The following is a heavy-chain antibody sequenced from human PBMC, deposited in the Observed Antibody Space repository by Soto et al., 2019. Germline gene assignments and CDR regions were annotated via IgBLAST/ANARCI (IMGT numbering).Heavy chain of an antibody. CDR1: GFTFTSSA. Sequence: SVKVSCKASGFTFTSSAVQWVRQARGQRLEWIGWIVVGSGNTNYAQKFQERVTITRDMSTSTAYMELSSLRSEDTAVYYCAAGYCSGGSCYPYYYGMDVGGQGPTVTASS. J-gene: IGHJ6*02. CDR3: AAGYCSGGSCYPYYYGMDV. D-gene: IGHD2-15*01. V-gene: IGHV1-58*01. CDR2: IVVGSGNT.